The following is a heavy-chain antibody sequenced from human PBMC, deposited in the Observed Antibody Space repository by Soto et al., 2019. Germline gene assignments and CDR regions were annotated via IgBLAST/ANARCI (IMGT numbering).Heavy chain of an antibody. CDR2: LNTDGSTT. Sequence: PGGSLRLSCVASGFTFSTNWMYWVRQAPGRGLVWVSRLNTDGSTTNYADSVKGRFTISRDNAKNTLYLQMNNLRAEDTAVYYCARGPFHGGSYFEYWGQGVLVTVS. D-gene: IGHD1-26*01. CDR1: GFTFSTNW. V-gene: IGHV3-74*01. J-gene: IGHJ4*02. CDR3: ARGPFHGGSYFEY.